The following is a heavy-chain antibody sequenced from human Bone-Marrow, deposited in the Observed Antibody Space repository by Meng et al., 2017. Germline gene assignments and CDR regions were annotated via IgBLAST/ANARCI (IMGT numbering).Heavy chain of an antibody. CDR2: ISAYNGNT. Sequence: QGRRVQSGAEGKRPGAYVKVPCKASGDTFTSYGISWVRQAPGQGLEWMGWISAYNGNTNYAQKLQGRVTMTTDTSTSTAYMELRSLRSDDTAVYYCARELRNGSGSYSPDYWGQGTLVTVSS. J-gene: IGHJ4*02. CDR1: GDTFTSYG. D-gene: IGHD3-10*01. CDR3: ARELRNGSGSYSPDY. V-gene: IGHV1-18*01.